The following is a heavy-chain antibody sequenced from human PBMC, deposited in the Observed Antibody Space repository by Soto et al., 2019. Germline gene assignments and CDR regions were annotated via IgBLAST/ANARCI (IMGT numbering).Heavy chain of an antibody. CDR1: GGPFSGYY. V-gene: IGHV4-34*01. CDR2: ISQSEGM. CDR3: ARGVRRGRVGNWFNS. J-gene: IGHJ5*01. Sequence: KPSETLSLTCTVHGGPFSGYYWSWVRQAPGKGLEWIGEISQSEGMKYNPSLKSRAAISEDTSRTQFSLKLTSLTAADTAVYYCARGVRRGRVGNWFNSWGQGTLVTVSS. D-gene: IGHD1-1*01.